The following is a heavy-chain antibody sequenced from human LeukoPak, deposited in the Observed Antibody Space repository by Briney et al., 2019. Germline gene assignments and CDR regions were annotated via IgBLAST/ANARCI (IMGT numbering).Heavy chain of an antibody. V-gene: IGHV1-46*01. CDR3: AGRSGNYYDSSGYYHAFDI. J-gene: IGHJ3*02. Sequence: ASVKVSCKASGYTFTSYYMHWVRQAPGQGLEWMGIINPSGGSTSYAQKFQGRVTMTRDTSTSTVYMELSSLRSEDTAVYYCAGRSGNYYDSSGYYHAFDIWGQGTMVTVSS. CDR2: INPSGGST. CDR1: GYTFTSYY. D-gene: IGHD3-22*01.